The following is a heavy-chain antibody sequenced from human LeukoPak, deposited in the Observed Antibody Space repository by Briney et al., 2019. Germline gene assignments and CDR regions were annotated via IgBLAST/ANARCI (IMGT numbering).Heavy chain of an antibody. CDR1: GFTFSSYS. V-gene: IGHV3-48*04. CDR2: ISSSGSTI. Sequence: GGSLRLSCAASGFTFSSYSMNWVRQAPGKGLEWVSSISSSGSTIYYADSVKGRFTISRDNAKNSLYLQMNSLRAEDTAVYYCARRDSSGYYYMDYYYYYYMDVWGKGTTVTVSS. CDR3: ARRDSSGYYYMDYYYYYYMDV. D-gene: IGHD3-22*01. J-gene: IGHJ6*03.